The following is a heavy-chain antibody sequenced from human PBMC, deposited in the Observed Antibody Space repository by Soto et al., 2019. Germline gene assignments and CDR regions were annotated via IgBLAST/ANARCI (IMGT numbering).Heavy chain of an antibody. CDR3: VSLGARRSGWPYREVYVQL. Sequence: QVQLVQSGAEVKKPGSSVKVSCKASGDTFTSYAISWVRQAPGQGLEWMGGIIPIFGTANYAQKFQGRVTLTADESTSNAYMELSSLRCEDRAVYYCVSLGARRSGWPYREVYVQLWGQGTVVTVSS. D-gene: IGHD6-19*01. J-gene: IGHJ1*01. CDR2: IIPIFGTA. CDR1: GDTFTSYA. V-gene: IGHV1-69*01.